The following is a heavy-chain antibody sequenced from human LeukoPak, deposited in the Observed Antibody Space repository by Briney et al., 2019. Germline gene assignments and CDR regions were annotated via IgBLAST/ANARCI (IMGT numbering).Heavy chain of an antibody. Sequence: GASVKVSCKASGGTFSSYAISWVRQAPGQGLEWMGGIIPIFGTANYAQKFQGRVTITADESTSTAYMELSSLRSEDTAVYYCARGPLLFGVGTGSSFDYWGQGTLVTVSS. J-gene: IGHJ4*02. D-gene: IGHD3-3*01. CDR2: IIPIFGTA. CDR3: ARGPLLFGVGTGSSFDY. V-gene: IGHV1-69*01. CDR1: GGTFSSYA.